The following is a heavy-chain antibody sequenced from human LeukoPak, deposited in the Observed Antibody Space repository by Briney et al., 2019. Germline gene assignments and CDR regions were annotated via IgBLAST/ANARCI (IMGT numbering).Heavy chain of an antibody. V-gene: IGHV4-39*01. CDR1: GGSISSSSYY. Sequence: SGTLSLTCTVSGGSISSSSYYWGWIRQPPGKGLEWIGSIYYSGSTYYNPSLKSRVTISVDTSKNQFSLKLSSVTAADTAVYYCASFLEWLFLFDYWGQGTLVTVSS. CDR3: ASFLEWLFLFDY. J-gene: IGHJ4*02. D-gene: IGHD3-3*01. CDR2: IYYSGST.